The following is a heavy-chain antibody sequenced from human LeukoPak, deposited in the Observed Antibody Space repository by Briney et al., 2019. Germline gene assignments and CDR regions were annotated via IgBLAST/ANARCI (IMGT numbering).Heavy chain of an antibody. V-gene: IGHV4-4*07. CDR3: ARELPYDYVWGSYRPLAFDI. Sequence: SETLSLTRTVSGGSISSYYWSWIRQPAGKGLEWIGRIYTSGSTNYNPSLKSRVTMSVDTSKNQFSLKLSSVTAADTAVYYCARELPYDYVWGSYRPLAFDIWGQGTMVTVSS. D-gene: IGHD3-16*02. CDR2: IYTSGST. J-gene: IGHJ3*02. CDR1: GGSISSYY.